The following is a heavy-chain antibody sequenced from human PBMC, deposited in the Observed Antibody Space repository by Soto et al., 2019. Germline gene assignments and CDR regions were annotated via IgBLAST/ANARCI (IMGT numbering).Heavy chain of an antibody. Sequence: EVQLVESGGGLVQPGGSLRLSCAASGFTVSTNYMTWVRQAPGKGLEWVSIIYSGGTTYYADSVKGRFTISRDNSKNTVYAQMNNVRAEDTAVYYCARSRYGDGDCFDPWGQGTLVTVSS. V-gene: IGHV3-66*01. J-gene: IGHJ5*02. CDR2: IYSGGTT. CDR1: GFTVSTNY. D-gene: IGHD4-17*01. CDR3: ARSRYGDGDCFDP.